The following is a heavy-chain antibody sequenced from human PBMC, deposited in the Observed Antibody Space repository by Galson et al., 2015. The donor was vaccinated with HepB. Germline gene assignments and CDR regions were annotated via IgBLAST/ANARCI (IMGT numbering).Heavy chain of an antibody. CDR1: GYTFTSYG. D-gene: IGHD6-19*01. CDR2: ISAYNGNT. Sequence: SCKASGYTFTSYGISWVRQAPGQGLEWMGWISAYNGNTNYAQKLQGRVTMTTDTSTSTAYMELRSLRSDDTAVYYCARLGYSSGRYYFDYWGQGTLVTVSS. V-gene: IGHV1-18*04. CDR3: ARLGYSSGRYYFDY. J-gene: IGHJ4*02.